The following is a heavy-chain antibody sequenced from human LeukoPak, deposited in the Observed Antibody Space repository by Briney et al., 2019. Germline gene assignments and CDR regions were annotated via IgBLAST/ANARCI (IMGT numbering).Heavy chain of an antibody. CDR1: GGSFSGYY. V-gene: IGHV4-34*01. J-gene: IGHJ4*02. CDR2: INHSGST. Sequence: SETLSLTCAVYGGSFSGYYWSWIRQPPGKGLEWIGEINHSGSTNYNPSLKSRVTISVDKSKNQFSLKLSSVTAADTAVYYCASRPIMITFGGVIAPIWGQGTLVTVSS. D-gene: IGHD3-16*02. CDR3: ASRPIMITFGGVIAPI.